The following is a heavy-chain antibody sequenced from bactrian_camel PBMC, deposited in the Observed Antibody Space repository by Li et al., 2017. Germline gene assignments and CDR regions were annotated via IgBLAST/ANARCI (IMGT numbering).Heavy chain of an antibody. CDR3: AADQAPTMGWVAHPSY. D-gene: IGHD5*01. CDR2: IDSDGRI. V-gene: IGHV3S53*01. Sequence: VQLVESGGGSVKAGGSLRLSCAASGYDNNDNTLYCLAWFRQAPGKEREGVATIDSDGRISYADSVKGRFTISKDSAKITLYLQMNSLKPEDTAMYYCAADQAPTMGWVAHPSYWGQGTQVTVS. CDR1: GYDNNDNT. J-gene: IGHJ4*01.